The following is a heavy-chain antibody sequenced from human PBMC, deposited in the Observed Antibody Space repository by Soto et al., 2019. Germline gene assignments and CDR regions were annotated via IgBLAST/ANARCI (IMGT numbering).Heavy chain of an antibody. CDR2: ISTSGDNT. V-gene: IGHV3-23*01. CDR3: ARAHSSDTMGLHLL. J-gene: IGHJ4*02. Sequence: EVQLLESGGGLVQPGGSLRLSCAGSGFTFNNYALSWVRQAPGKGLEWISSISTSGDNTYYADSVKGRFTISRDNSRNTLFLQMNSLRADDTAVYYCARAHSSDTMGLHLLWGQGTLVAVSS. CDR1: GFTFNNYA. D-gene: IGHD2-2*01.